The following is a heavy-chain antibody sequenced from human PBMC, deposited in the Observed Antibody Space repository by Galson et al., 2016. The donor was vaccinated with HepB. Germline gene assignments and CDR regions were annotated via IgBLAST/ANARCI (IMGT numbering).Heavy chain of an antibody. J-gene: IGHJ4*02. D-gene: IGHD3-10*01. CDR1: GGSITTYY. CDR3: ASHLHGSGSSSYFDY. V-gene: IGHV4-59*01. CDR2: IYYTGST. Sequence: LTCTVSGGSITTYYWSWIRQPPGKGLEWLAYIYYTGSTHYNPSLKSRVTISIDTSKNQFSLRLTSVTAADTAVYFCASHLHGSGSSSYFDYWGPGTLVTVSS.